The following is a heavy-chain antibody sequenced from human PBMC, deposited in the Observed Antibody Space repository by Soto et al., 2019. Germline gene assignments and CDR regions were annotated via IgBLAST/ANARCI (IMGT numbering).Heavy chain of an antibody. J-gene: IGHJ6*02. CDR1: GFTFSIYA. Sequence: EVQLLESGGGLVQPGGSLRLSCAASGFTFSIYAMTWVRQAPGKGLEWVSGISGSGDSTYYADSVKGRFTISRDNSKNTLLLRMNSLSVEDTALYYCAKGVAPAAIRWPYSYYGMDVWGQGTTVIVSS. CDR3: AKGVAPAAIRWPYSYYGMDV. D-gene: IGHD2-2*01. V-gene: IGHV3-23*01. CDR2: ISGSGDST.